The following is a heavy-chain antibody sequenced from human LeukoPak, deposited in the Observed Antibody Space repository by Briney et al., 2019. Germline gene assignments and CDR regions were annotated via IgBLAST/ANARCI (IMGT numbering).Heavy chain of an antibody. CDR1: GFTFNNYE. V-gene: IGHV3-48*03. CDR3: ARDREPDAFDI. Sequence: GGSLRLSCAASGFTFNNYEMNWVRQAPGKGLEWVSYISSSGSTIYYTDSVKGRFTVSRDNAKNSPYLQMTSLRAEDTAVYYCARDREPDAFDIWGQGTMVTVSS. J-gene: IGHJ3*02. CDR2: ISSSGSTI.